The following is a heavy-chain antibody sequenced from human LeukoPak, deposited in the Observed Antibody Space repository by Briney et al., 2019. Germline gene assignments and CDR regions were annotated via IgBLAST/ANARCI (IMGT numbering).Heavy chain of an antibody. D-gene: IGHD6-13*01. V-gene: IGHV4-59*08. Sequence: SETLSLTCTVSGGSISSSYWSWIRQPPGKGLEWIGYISYSGSTSYNPSLKSRVTISVDTSKNQFSLNLSSVTAADTAVYYCASAATLYSSSWSPYYYYYGMDVWGQGTTVTVSS. CDR2: ISYSGST. J-gene: IGHJ6*02. CDR1: GGSISSSY. CDR3: ASAATLYSSSWSPYYYYYGMDV.